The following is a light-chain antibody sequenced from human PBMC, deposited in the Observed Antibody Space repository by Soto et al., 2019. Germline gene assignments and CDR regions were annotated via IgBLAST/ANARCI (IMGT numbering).Light chain of an antibody. J-gene: IGKJ4*01. Sequence: DIQMTQYKCSLSASVVDRVTITCQASQDITNYLNWYQQKPGRAPKLLIYDASNLQTGVPSRFSGSGSGTDFTFTISSLQPEDIAIYYCQQYDNPALPFGGGAKVAIK. V-gene: IGKV1-33*01. CDR3: QQYDNPALP. CDR1: QDITNY. CDR2: DAS.